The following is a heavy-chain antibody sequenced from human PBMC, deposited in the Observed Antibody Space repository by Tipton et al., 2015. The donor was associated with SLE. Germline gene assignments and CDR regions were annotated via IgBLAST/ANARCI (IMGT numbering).Heavy chain of an antibody. D-gene: IGHD3-9*01. CDR1: GFTFSSYS. Sequence: SLRLSCAASGFTFSSYSMNWVRQAPGKGLEWVSSISSSSSYIYYADSVKGRFTISRDNAKNSLYLQMNSLRAEDTAVYYCARVGRKVLRYFDWSIDYWGQGTLVTVSS. V-gene: IGHV3-21*01. CDR2: ISSSSSYI. CDR3: ARVGRKVLRYFDWSIDY. J-gene: IGHJ4*02.